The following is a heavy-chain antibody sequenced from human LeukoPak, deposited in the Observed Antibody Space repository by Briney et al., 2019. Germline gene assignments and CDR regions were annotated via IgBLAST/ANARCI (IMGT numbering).Heavy chain of an antibody. CDR2: INDSGNT. D-gene: IGHD2-15*01. CDR1: GGSFSGYY. Sequence: SETLSLTCAVYGGSFSGYYWSWIRQPPGKGLWWIGEINDSGNTTYHAYVKSRITISVDTSKQQFSLKLSSVTAADTAVYSCARDKGVDVDYYYYYYMDVWGKGTTVTVSS. CDR3: ARDKGVDVDYYYYYYMDV. J-gene: IGHJ6*03. V-gene: IGHV4-34*01.